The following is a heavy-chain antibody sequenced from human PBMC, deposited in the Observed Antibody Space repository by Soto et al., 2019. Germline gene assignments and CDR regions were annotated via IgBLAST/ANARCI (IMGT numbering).Heavy chain of an antibody. CDR1: GDSVSSNSAA. CDR2: TYYRSKWYN. V-gene: IGHV6-1*01. CDR3: ATWRFDY. Sequence: QTLSLTCAISGDSVSSNSAACNWIRHSPSRGLEWLGRTYYRSKWYNDYAVSMRSRITINPDTTKNQFSLQLNSATPEDTAVYYCATWRFDYWGQGTLVTVSS. J-gene: IGHJ4*02.